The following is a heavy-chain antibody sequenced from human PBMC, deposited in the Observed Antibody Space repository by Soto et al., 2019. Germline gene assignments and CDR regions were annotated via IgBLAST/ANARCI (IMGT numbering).Heavy chain of an antibody. CDR2: ISYDGSNK. D-gene: IGHD3-16*01. V-gene: IGHV3-30*18. J-gene: IGHJ4*02. CDR3: AKDPFGYGHSVLDY. CDR1: GFTFSSYG. Sequence: PGGSLRLSCAASGFTFSSYGMHWVRQAPGKGLEWVAVISYDGSNKYYADSVKGRFTISRDNSKNTLYLQMNSLRAEDTAVYYCAKDPFGYGHSVLDYWGQGTLVTVSS.